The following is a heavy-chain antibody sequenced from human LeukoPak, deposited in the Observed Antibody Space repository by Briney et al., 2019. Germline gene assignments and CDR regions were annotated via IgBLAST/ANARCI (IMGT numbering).Heavy chain of an antibody. CDR3: ARFGEDGEDMDV. D-gene: IGHD3-16*01. CDR1: GYNFTGYL. CDR2: IDPKRGVT. V-gene: IGHV1-2*02. J-gene: IGHJ6*03. Sequence: ASVRVSCKTSGYNFTGYLIHWVRQAPGQGLEWMGWIDPKRGVTRYAQKYQGRFTLTRDTSISTLYMELTSLKSDDTAVYFCARFGEDGEDMDVWGEGTTVIVSS.